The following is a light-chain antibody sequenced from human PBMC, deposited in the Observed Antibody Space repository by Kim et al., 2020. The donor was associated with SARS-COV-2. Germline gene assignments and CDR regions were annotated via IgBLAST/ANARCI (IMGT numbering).Light chain of an antibody. CDR3: AGWDDNLNAEV. Sequence: GQEFTISCSGSSSDLGTNSVPWYQQFPGTAPEVLIYKNNQRPSGVPDRFSGSKSGTSASLAISGLQSEDEGAYYCAGWDDNLNAEVFGGGTQLTVL. J-gene: IGLJ3*02. CDR1: SSDLGTNS. CDR2: KNN. V-gene: IGLV1-44*01.